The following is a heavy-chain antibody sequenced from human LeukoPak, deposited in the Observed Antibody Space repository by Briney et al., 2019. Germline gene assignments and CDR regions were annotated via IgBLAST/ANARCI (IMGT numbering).Heavy chain of an antibody. CDR1: GGSISRYY. J-gene: IGHJ4*02. D-gene: IGHD1-26*01. V-gene: IGHV4-4*07. CDR3: ARENSGSYYWPFDY. Sequence: SETLSLTCTVSGGSISRYYWSWIRQPAGKGLEWIGRIYTSGSTNYHPSLKSRVTMSVDTSKNQFSLKLSSVTAADTAVYYCARENSGSYYWPFDYWGQGTLVTVSS. CDR2: IYTSGST.